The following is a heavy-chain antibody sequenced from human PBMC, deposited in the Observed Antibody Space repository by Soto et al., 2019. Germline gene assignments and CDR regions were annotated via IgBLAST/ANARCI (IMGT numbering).Heavy chain of an antibody. D-gene: IGHD3-3*01. V-gene: IGHV3-33*01. Sequence: QVQLVESGGGVVQPGRSLRLSCAASGFTFSSYGMHWVRQAPGKGLEWVAVIWYDGSNKYYADSVKGRFTISRENSKNTLVLQRKRLSAEDTAVYYCARGEFWGGRAHYYYGMDVWGQGTTVTVSS. CDR2: IWYDGSNK. CDR1: GFTFSSYG. J-gene: IGHJ6*02. CDR3: ARGEFWGGRAHYYYGMDV.